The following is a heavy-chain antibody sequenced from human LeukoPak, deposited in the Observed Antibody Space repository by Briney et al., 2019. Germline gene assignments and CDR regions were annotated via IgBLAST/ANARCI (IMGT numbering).Heavy chain of an antibody. CDR1: GFTFSSYA. CDR2: IHGHGDVT. CDR3: GKALSSAFYYFDL. Sequence: GGSLRLSCAASGFTFSSYAMSWVRQAPEKGLEWVSTIHGHGDVTLYADSVKGRFTISRDNSRNTLYLEMNSLRADDTAVYYCGKALSSAFYYFDLGGRGTLVTVSS. J-gene: IGHJ2*01. V-gene: IGHV3-23*01. D-gene: IGHD3-16*02.